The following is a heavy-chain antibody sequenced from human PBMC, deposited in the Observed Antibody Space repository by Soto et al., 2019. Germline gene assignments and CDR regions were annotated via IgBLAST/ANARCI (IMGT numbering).Heavy chain of an antibody. CDR2: INPSGGST. V-gene: IGHV1-46*01. Sequence: QVQLVQSGAEVKKPGASVKVSCKASGYTFTSYYMHWVRQAPGQGLEWMGIINPSGGSTSYAQKFQGRVTMTSDTSTSTVYMELSSRRSEDTAVYYCARVYCSGGGCYGIDYWGQGTLVTVSS. CDR1: GYTFTSYY. J-gene: IGHJ4*02. D-gene: IGHD2-15*01. CDR3: ARVYCSGGGCYGIDY.